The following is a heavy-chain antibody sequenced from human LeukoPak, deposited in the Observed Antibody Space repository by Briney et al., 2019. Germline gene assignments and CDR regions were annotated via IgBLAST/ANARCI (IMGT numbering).Heavy chain of an antibody. Sequence: PGGSLRLSCVASGFTFSSYGMHWVCQAPGKGLEWVAVIWYDGSNIHHVDSVKGRFTISRDNSKNTLYLQMNSLRAEDTAVYYCARAKNDYDTSGFASFDYWGQGALVTVSS. D-gene: IGHD3-22*01. CDR3: ARAKNDYDTSGFASFDY. CDR1: GFTFSSYG. J-gene: IGHJ4*02. V-gene: IGHV3-33*01. CDR2: IWYDGSNI.